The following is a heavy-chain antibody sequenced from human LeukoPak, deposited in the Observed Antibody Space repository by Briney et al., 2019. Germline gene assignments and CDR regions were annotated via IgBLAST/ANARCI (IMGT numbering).Heavy chain of an antibody. J-gene: IGHJ6*03. CDR1: GFTVSRNY. CDR2: IYSDGST. CDR3: ARTPTSRKRFLGGAATGTDYYFSYYMDV. D-gene: IGHD6-13*01. V-gene: IGHV3-53*01. Sequence: GGSLRLSCAASGFTVSRNYMSWVRQAPGKGLEWVSVIYSDGSTYHADSVKGRFTISRDNSKNTLYLQMNSLRAEDTAVYYCARTPTSRKRFLGGAATGTDYYFSYYMDVWGKGTTVTISS.